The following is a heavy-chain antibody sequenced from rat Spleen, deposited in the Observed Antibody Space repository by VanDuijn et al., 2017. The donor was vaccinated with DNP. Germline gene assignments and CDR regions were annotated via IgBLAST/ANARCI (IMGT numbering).Heavy chain of an antibody. CDR3: ARPPTTRVPGWFAY. CDR1: GFTFSNYW. D-gene: IGHD1-4*01. V-gene: IGHV5-7*01. Sequence: EVQLVESGGGLVQPGRSLKLSCAASGFTFSNYWMTWIRQAPKKGLEWVATISYDGSDIYYRDSVKGRFTMSRDNAKSTLYLQMDSLRSEDTATYYCARPPTTRVPGWFAYWGQGTLVTVSS. CDR2: ISYDGSDI. J-gene: IGHJ3*01.